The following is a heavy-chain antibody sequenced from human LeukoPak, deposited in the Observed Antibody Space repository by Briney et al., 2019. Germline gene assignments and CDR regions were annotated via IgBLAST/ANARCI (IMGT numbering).Heavy chain of an antibody. CDR2: ISGSGGST. CDR1: GFTFSNYA. J-gene: IGHJ5*02. CDR3: AKVDYDYVWGSYRSSWFDP. Sequence: GGSLRLSCAASGFTFSNYAMSWVRQAPGKGLEWVSTISGSGGSTYYADSVKGRFTISRDNSKNTLYLQMNSLRAEDTAVYYCAKVDYDYVWGSYRSSWFDPWGQGTLVTVSS. D-gene: IGHD3-16*02. V-gene: IGHV3-23*01.